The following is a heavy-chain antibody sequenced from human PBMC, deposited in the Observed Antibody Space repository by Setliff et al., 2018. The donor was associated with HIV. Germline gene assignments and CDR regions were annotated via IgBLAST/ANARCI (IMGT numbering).Heavy chain of an antibody. V-gene: IGHV3-30*02. D-gene: IGHD2-2*01. J-gene: IGHJ6*02. CDR3: ARDHCSSSGCYEYSYYGMDV. CDR1: GFTFSSYG. Sequence: GGSLRLSCAASGFTFSSYGLHWVRQAPGKGLEWVAFIRNDGSDKHYVESVKGRFTISRDNSKKTLYLQMNRLRADDTAVYYCARDHCSSSGCYEYSYYGMDVWGQGTTVTVSS. CDR2: IRNDGSDK.